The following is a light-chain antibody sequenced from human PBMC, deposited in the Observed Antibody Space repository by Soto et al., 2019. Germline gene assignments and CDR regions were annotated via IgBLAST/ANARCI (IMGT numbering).Light chain of an antibody. CDR2: AAS. Sequence: DIQMTQSPSSLSASVGDRVTITCRASQSISSNLNWYQQKPGKAPKLLIYAASSLQSGVPSRFSGSGSGTDFTLTISSLQPKDCATYYCQHSYSTPRTVGQGTKVEIK. CDR3: QHSYSTPRT. V-gene: IGKV1-39*01. J-gene: IGKJ1*01. CDR1: QSISSN.